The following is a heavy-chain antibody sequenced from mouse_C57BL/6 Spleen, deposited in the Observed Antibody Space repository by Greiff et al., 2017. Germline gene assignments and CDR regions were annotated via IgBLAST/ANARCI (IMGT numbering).Heavy chain of an antibody. V-gene: IGHV1-52*01. CDR3: GRYDGYQEYIDV. CDR1: GYTFTSYW. CDR2: IDPSDSET. D-gene: IGHD2-3*01. Sequence: QVQLQQPGAELVRPGSSVKLSCKASGYTFTSYWMHWVKQRPIQGLEWIGNIDPSDSETHYNQKFKDKATLTVDKSSSTAYMQLSSLTSEDSAVYYCGRYDGYQEYIDVWGKGTTVTVSS. J-gene: IGHJ1*03.